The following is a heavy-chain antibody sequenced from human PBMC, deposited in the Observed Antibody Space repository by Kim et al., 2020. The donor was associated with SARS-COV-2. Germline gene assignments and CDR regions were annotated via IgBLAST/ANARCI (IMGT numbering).Heavy chain of an antibody. CDR3: ARISRGEWFGELRYFDY. D-gene: IGHD3-10*01. Sequence: LTSRVTISVDTSKNQFSLKLSSVTAADTAVYYCARISRGEWFGELRYFDYWGQGTLVTVSS. V-gene: IGHV4-59*01. J-gene: IGHJ4*02.